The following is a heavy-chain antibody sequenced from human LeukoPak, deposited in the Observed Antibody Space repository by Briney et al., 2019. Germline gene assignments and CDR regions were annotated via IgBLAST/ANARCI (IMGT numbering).Heavy chain of an antibody. CDR3: ARAPYCPTDWYYYFDY. J-gene: IGHJ4*02. CDR2: RHQISGNT. Sequence: GASVNVSCKPSVYIYSSYEINWVRQAPGQGVAWMGWRHQISGNTGYAQKFQGRVTMTRDTSISTAYMELSSLRSEDTAVYYCARAPYCPTDWYYYFDYWGQGTLVTVSS. D-gene: IGHD3-9*01. CDR1: VYIYSSYE. V-gene: IGHV1-8*01.